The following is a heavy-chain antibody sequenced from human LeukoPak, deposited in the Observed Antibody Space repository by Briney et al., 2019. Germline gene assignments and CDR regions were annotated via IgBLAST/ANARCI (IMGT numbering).Heavy chain of an antibody. V-gene: IGHV1-46*01. D-gene: IGHD2-2*01. CDR1: GYTFTSYY. Sequence: ASVKVSCKASGYTFTSYYMHWVRQAPGQGLEWMGIINPSGGSTSYAQKFQGRVTMTRDASTSTVYMELSSLRSEDTAVYYCARETANCSSTSRYDNYYGMDVWGKGTTVTVSS. J-gene: IGHJ6*04. CDR2: INPSGGST. CDR3: ARETANCSSTSRYDNYYGMDV.